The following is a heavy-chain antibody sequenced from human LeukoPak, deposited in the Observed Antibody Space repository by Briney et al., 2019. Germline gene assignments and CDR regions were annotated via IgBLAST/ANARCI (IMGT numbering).Heavy chain of an antibody. V-gene: IGHV3-7*01. J-gene: IGHJ4*02. CDR1: GFTFSTYS. D-gene: IGHD6-13*01. CDR2: IKHDGSEK. CDR3: TGDSWYPGDF. Sequence: GGSLRLSCVTSGFTFSTYSMGWVRQAPGKGLEWVANIKHDGSEKNLVDSVKRRFTISRDDDKSSVYLHLNSRRVEETGVYYCTGDSWYPGDFWGQGTPVTVSS.